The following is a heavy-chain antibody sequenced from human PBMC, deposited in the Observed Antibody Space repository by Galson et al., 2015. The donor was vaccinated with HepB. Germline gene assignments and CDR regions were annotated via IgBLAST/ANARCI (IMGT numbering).Heavy chain of an antibody. CDR1: GFTFSRYG. J-gene: IGHJ6*02. V-gene: IGHV3-30*18. CDR3: AKESYYDSSGYYYYYYYGMDV. D-gene: IGHD3-22*01. CDR2: ISYDGSNK. Sequence: SLRLSCAASGFTFSRYGMHWVRQAPGKGLEWVAVISYDGSNKYYADSVKGRFTISRDNSKNTLYLEMNSLRAEDTGVYYCAKESYYDSSGYYYYYYYGMDVWGQGTTVTVSS.